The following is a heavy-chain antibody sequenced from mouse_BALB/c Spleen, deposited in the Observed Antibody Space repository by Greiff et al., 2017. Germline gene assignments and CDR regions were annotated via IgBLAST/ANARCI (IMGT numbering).Heavy chain of an antibody. CDR3: ARRTTAHYYAMDY. V-gene: IGHV5-17*02. Sequence: DVMLVESGGGLVQPGGSRKLSCAASGFTFSSFGMHWVRQAPEKGLEWVAYISSGSSTIYYADTVKGRFTISRDNPKNTLFLQMTSLRSEDTAMYYCARRTTAHYYAMDYWGQGTSVTVSS. J-gene: IGHJ4*01. D-gene: IGHD1-2*01. CDR1: GFTFSSFG. CDR2: ISSGSSTI.